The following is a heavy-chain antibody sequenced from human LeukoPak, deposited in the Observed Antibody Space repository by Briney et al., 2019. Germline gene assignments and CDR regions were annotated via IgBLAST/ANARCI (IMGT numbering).Heavy chain of an antibody. V-gene: IGHV1-2*02. CDR3: VRETSLSIAAAGPYYYYYYMDV. D-gene: IGHD6-13*01. CDR2: INPNSGGT. Sequence: GASVKVSCKASGYTFTGYYMHWVRQAPGQGLEWMGWINPNSGGTNYAKKFQGRVTMTRDTSISTTYMELSRLRSDDTAVYYCVRETSLSIAAAGPYYYYYYMDVWGKGTTVTVSS. CDR1: GYTFTGYY. J-gene: IGHJ6*03.